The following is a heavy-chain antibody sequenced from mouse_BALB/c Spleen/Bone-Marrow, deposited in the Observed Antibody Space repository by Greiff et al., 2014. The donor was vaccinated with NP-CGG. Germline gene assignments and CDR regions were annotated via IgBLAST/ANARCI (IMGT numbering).Heavy chain of an antibody. CDR3: ARKGYTGYFDV. D-gene: IGHD2-2*01. Sequence: VQLQQSGPGLVKPSRSLSITCTVSGFYLPTYGLHWVRQSQGKGLEWLGVIWSGGGTDYNAAFISRLIITKDNSKSQVFFKMNSLQTNDTAMYYCARKGYTGYFDVWGAGTTVTVSS. J-gene: IGHJ1*01. CDR2: IWSGGGT. CDR1: GFYLPTYG. V-gene: IGHV2-2*02.